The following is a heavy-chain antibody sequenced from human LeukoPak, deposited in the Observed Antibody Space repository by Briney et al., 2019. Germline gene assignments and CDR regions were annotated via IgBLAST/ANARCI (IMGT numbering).Heavy chain of an antibody. CDR1: GFSFSDYW. Sequence: GGSLRLSCAASGFSFSDYWMSWVRRAPGKGLEWVANIKHDGSEKYYVDSVKGRFTISRDNAQNSLYLQMSSLRPEDTAVYYCARGSGRDHPDYWGQGTLVTVSS. J-gene: IGHJ4*02. V-gene: IGHV3-7*01. CDR3: ARGSGRDHPDY. CDR2: IKHDGSEK.